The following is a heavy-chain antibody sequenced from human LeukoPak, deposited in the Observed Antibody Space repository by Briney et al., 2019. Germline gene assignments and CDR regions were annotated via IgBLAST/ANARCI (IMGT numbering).Heavy chain of an antibody. CDR2: IIPILGIA. Sequence: RASVKVSCNASGGTFSSYAISYVRQAPGQRREWMGRIIPILGIANYAQKFQSRVTTTADKSTSTTYMEQSSMRTEDAAVYYCARLGVAATGLLVDYWGQGTLVTVSS. D-gene: IGHD2-15*01. J-gene: IGHJ4*02. CDR3: ARLGVAATGLLVDY. CDR1: GGTFSSYA. V-gene: IGHV1-69*04.